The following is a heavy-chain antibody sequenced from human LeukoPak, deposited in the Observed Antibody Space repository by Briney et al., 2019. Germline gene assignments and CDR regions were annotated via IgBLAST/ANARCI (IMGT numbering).Heavy chain of an antibody. D-gene: IGHD5-24*01. J-gene: IGHJ6*03. CDR3: ARERRDGYKFYYDYYIDV. Sequence: SETLSLTCTVSGGSISRYYWSWIRQPPGKGLEWIGYIFDSETTNYNPSLKSRVTISVDTSKNQFSLNMRSVTVADTAVYYCARERRDGYKFYYDYYIDVWGKGTTVTVSS. V-gene: IGHV4-59*01. CDR1: GGSISRYY. CDR2: IFDSETT.